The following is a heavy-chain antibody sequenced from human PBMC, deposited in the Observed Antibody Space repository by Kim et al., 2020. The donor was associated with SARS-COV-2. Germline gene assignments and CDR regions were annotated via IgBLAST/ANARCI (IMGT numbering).Heavy chain of an antibody. CDR2: ISSSSSYI. D-gene: IGHD2-2*01. CDR1: GFTFSSYS. CDR3: ARADIVVVPAVYYYGMDV. J-gene: IGHJ6*01. V-gene: IGHV3-21*01. Sequence: GGSLRLSCAASGFTFSSYSMNWVRQAPGKGLEWVSSISSSSSYIYYADSVKGRFTISRDNAKNSLYLQMNSLRAEDTAVYYCARADIVVVPAVYYYGMDVWGEETTVSVSS.